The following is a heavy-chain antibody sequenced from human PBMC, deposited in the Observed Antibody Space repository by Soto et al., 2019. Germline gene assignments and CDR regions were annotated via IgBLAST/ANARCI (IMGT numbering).Heavy chain of an antibody. CDR2: IYPGDSDT. Sequence: PGESLKISCKGSGYSFTSYWIGWVRQMPGKGLEWMGIIYPGDSDTRYSPSFQGQVTISADKSISTAYLQWSSLKASDTAMYYCARHISYGLGSYVAYYNYYGIEVCGRRTTVTVSS. CDR3: ARHISYGLGSYVAYYNYYGIEV. D-gene: IGHD3-10*01. V-gene: IGHV5-51*01. J-gene: IGHJ6*02. CDR1: GYSFTSYW.